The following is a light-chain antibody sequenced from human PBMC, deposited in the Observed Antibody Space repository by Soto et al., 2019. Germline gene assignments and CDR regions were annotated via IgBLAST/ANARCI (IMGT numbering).Light chain of an antibody. Sequence: EIVLTQSPGTPPLSPGERASLSCRASQSVSSSYLAWYQQKPGQAPRLLIDGASSRATGIPDRFSGSGSGTDVTLTISRLEPEDFAVYYCQQYGSSPLTFGGGTKVEIK. J-gene: IGKJ4*01. CDR2: GAS. V-gene: IGKV3-20*01. CDR1: QSVSSSY. CDR3: QQYGSSPLT.